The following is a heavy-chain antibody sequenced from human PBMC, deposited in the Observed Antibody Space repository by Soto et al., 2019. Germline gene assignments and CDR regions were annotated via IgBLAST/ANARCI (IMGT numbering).Heavy chain of an antibody. D-gene: IGHD2-15*01. CDR3: AREPIVVVVAATEHDAFDI. CDR2: ISSSGSTI. Sequence: GGSLRLSCAASGCTFSAYYMSWIRQAPGKGLEWVSYISSSGSTIYYADSVKGRFTISRDNAKNSLYLQMNSLRAEDTAVYYCAREPIVVVVAATEHDAFDIWGQGTMVTVSS. CDR1: GCTFSAYY. J-gene: IGHJ3*02. V-gene: IGHV3-11*01.